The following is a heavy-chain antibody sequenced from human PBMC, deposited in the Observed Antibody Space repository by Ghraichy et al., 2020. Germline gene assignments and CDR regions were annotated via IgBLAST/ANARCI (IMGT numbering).Heavy chain of an antibody. CDR2: IKYDGSES. CDR1: QFIFSNYW. Sequence: GGSLRLSCVASQFIFSNYWMSWVRQAPGRGLEWVANIKYDGSESYYVDSVKGRFAISRDNAKNSVHLQMSSLGGDDTATYFCVRSGFCSGGACYFGENPYYFDVWGRFTVVTVSS. CDR3: VRSGFCSGGACYFGENPYYFDV. D-gene: IGHD2-15*01. V-gene: IGHV3-7*04. J-gene: IGHJ2*01.